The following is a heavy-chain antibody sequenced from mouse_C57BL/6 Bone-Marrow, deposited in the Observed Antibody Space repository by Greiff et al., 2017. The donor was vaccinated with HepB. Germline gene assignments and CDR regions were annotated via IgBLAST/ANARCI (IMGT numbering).Heavy chain of an antibody. D-gene: IGHD2-12*01. Sequence: VQLQQPGAELVRPGSSVKLSCKASGYTFTSYWMHWVKQRPIQGLEWIGNIDPSDSETHYNQKFKDKATLTVDKSSSTAYMQLSSLTSEDSAVYYCARWGVGFYDGGDYAMDYWGQGTSVTVSS. CDR3: ARWGVGFYDGGDYAMDY. V-gene: IGHV1-52*01. CDR1: GYTFTSYW. J-gene: IGHJ4*01. CDR2: IDPSDSET.